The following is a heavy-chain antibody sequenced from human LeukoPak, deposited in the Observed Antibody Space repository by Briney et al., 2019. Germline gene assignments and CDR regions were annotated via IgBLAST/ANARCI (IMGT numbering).Heavy chain of an antibody. V-gene: IGHV1-2*02. J-gene: IGHJ4*02. Sequence: GASVKVSCKASGYTFTGYYMHWVRQAPGQGLERMGWINPNSGGTNYAQKFQGRVTMTRDTSISTAYMELSRLRSDDTAVYYCASGYSSSWGGIGYWGQGTLVTVSS. CDR1: GYTFTGYY. CDR3: ASGYSSSWGGIGY. CDR2: INPNSGGT. D-gene: IGHD6-13*01.